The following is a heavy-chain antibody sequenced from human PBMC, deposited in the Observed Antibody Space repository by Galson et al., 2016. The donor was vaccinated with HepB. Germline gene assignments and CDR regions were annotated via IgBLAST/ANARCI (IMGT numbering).Heavy chain of an antibody. D-gene: IGHD5-12*01. CDR3: AQEVGWLRFAFGS. V-gene: IGHV3-48*01. Sequence: SLRLSCAASGFALSSFNLNWVRQTPGKGLEWISYISSSRNTIAYADSVKGRFTISRDDAKNSLYLQMNNLSVGDTAIYHCAQEVGWLRFAFGSWGQGTLVTVSS. CDR1: GFALSSFN. J-gene: IGHJ5*01. CDR2: ISSSRNTI.